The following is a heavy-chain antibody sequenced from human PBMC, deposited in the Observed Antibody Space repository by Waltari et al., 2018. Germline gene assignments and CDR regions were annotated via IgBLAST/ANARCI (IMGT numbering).Heavy chain of an antibody. Sequence: QVQLVQAGAEVKKPGSSVEVSCKASGGTVSSYAIMWGRTAPGKGLEWMGGIIPILGIANSAQKFQGRVTITADKSTSTAYMELSSLRSEDTAVYYCAVTQGVQGVMGPYWGQGTLVTVSS. D-gene: IGHD3-10*01. CDR1: GGTVSSYA. CDR3: AVTQGVQGVMGPY. J-gene: IGHJ4*02. V-gene: IGHV1-69*10. CDR2: IIPILGIA.